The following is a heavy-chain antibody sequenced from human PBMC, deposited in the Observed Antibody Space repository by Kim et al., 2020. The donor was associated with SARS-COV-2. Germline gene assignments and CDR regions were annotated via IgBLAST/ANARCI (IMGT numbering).Heavy chain of an antibody. CDR3: ARDMRDAPWELGHY. D-gene: IGHD1-26*01. J-gene: IGHJ4*02. V-gene: IGHV3-21*01. Sequence: ADKGKGRYTTSRDNAKNTLYLQMNSLRAEDTAVYYCARDMRDAPWELGHYWGQGTLVTVSS.